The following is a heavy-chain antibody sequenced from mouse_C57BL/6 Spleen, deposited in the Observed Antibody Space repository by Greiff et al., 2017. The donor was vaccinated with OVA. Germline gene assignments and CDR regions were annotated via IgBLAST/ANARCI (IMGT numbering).Heavy chain of an antibody. CDR3: AKNWGTGYVDV. J-gene: IGHJ1*03. CDR2: IWSGGST. Sequence: QVQLKESGPGLVQPSQSLSITCTVSGFSLTSYGVHWVRQSPGKGLEWLGVIWSGGSTDYNAAFMSRLSITKDNSKSQVFFKMNSRQADDTAIYYCAKNWGTGYVDVWGTGTTVTVSS. D-gene: IGHD2-14*01. CDR1: GFSLTSYG. V-gene: IGHV2-5*01.